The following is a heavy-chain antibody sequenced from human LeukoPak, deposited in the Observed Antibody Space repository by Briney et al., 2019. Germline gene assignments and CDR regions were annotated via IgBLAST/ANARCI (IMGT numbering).Heavy chain of an antibody. CDR2: IYYSGST. D-gene: IGHD3/OR15-3a*01. CDR3: AGGVFRLWYFDF. V-gene: IGHV4-39*01. CDR1: GGSISSSTYY. J-gene: IGHJ2*01. Sequence: SETLSLTCTVSGGSISSSTYYWGWIRQPPGTGLEWIGSIYYSGSTYYNPSLKSRVTISVDTSKNQFSLKLSSVTAADTAVYHCAGGVFRLWYFDFWGRGTLVTVSS.